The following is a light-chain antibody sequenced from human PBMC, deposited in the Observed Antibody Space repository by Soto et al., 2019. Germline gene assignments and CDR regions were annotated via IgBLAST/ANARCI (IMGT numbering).Light chain of an antibody. CDR3: SSYTSSTAYV. Sequence: QSALTQPASVSGSPGQSITISCTGTSSDVGGYNYVSWYQLHPGKAPKLIIYEVSNRPSGVSNRFSGSKSGNTASLTISGLQAEDEADYYCSSYTSSTAYVFGTGTKVTLL. CDR2: EVS. J-gene: IGLJ1*01. CDR1: SSDVGGYNY. V-gene: IGLV2-14*01.